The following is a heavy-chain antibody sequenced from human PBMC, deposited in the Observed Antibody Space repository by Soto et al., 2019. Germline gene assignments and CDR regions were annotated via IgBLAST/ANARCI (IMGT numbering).Heavy chain of an antibody. J-gene: IGHJ4*02. D-gene: IGHD2-2*01. CDR3: TTDPPVPAAIVY. V-gene: IGHV3-15*01. CDR1: GFTFSNAW. CDR2: IKSKTDGGTT. Sequence: EVQLVESGGGLVKPGGSLRLSCAASGFTFSNAWMSWVRQAPGNGLEWVGRIKSKTDGGTTDYAAPVKGRFTISRDDSKNTLYLQMNSLKTEDTAVYYCTTDPPVPAAIVYWGQGTLVTVSS.